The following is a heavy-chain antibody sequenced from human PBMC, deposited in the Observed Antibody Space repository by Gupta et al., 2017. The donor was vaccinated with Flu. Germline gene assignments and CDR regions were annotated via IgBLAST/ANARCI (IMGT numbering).Heavy chain of an antibody. CDR2: IKQDGSEI. D-gene: IGHD1-26*01. CDR1: GFSISAPD. J-gene: IGHJ4*02. CDR3: ARNRARNDC. Sequence: QLVESGGGLVQPGGSMRLSCAASGFSISAPDMSWVRQAPGKGLEWVASIKQDGSEINYVDSVKGRFTISRDNAKNSLSLQMNSLRAEDTAVYYCARNRARNDCWGQGTLVTVSS. V-gene: IGHV3-7*01.